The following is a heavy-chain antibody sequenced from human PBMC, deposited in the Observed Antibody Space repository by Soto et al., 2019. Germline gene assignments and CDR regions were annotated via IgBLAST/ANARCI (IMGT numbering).Heavy chain of an antibody. CDR3: AKDQGGYSYGFDY. D-gene: IGHD5-18*01. Sequence: VGSLRLSCAASGFTFSSYGMHWVRQAPGKGLEWVAVISYDGSNKYYADSVKGRFTISRDNSKNTLYLQMNSLRAEDTAVYYCAKDQGGYSYGFDYWGQGTLVTVSS. J-gene: IGHJ4*02. V-gene: IGHV3-30*18. CDR2: ISYDGSNK. CDR1: GFTFSSYG.